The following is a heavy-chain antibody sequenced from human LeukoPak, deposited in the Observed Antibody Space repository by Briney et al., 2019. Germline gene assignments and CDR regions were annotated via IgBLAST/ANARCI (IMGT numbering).Heavy chain of an antibody. D-gene: IGHD5-18*01. V-gene: IGHV4-4*07. J-gene: IGHJ4*02. CDR1: GGSISSSY. CDR3: ARSVDTEMGYYFDY. CDR2: VYTSGST. Sequence: SETLSLTCTVSGGSISSSYWSWIRQPAGKGLEWIGRVYTSGSTNYNPSLNSRVTMSLDTSKNQFSLKVPSVTAADTAVYYCARSVDTEMGYYFDYWGQGTLVTVSS.